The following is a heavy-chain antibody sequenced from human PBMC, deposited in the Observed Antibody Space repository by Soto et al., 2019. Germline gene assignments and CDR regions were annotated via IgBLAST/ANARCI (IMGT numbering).Heavy chain of an antibody. Sequence: GWSLRLSCAASRFTFSSYWMHWVRQAPGKGLVWVSRISADGSDATYAHSVKGRFTISRDNAKNTLYLQMNSLRAEDTAVYYCASSGSYDIAWFDPWGQGTLVTVSS. CDR2: ISADGSDA. CDR3: ASSGSYDIAWFDP. D-gene: IGHD3-10*01. CDR1: RFTFSSYW. J-gene: IGHJ5*02. V-gene: IGHV3-74*03.